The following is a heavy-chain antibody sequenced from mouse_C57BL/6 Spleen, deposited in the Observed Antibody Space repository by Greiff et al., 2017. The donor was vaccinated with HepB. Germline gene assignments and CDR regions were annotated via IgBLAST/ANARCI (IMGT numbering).Heavy chain of an antibody. J-gene: IGHJ2*01. CDR2: IYPRSGNT. V-gene: IGHV1-81*01. Sequence: QVQLKESGAELARPGASVKLSCKASGYTFTSYGISWVKQRTGQGLEWIGEIYPRSGNTYYNEKFKGKATLTADKSSSTASMELRSLTSEDSAVYFCAREEEETMVLRYYFDYWGQGTTLTVSS. CDR3: AREEEETMVLRYYFDY. CDR1: GYTFTSYG. D-gene: IGHD2-2*01.